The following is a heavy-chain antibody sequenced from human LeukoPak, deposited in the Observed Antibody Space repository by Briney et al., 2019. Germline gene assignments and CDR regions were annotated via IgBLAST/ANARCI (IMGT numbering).Heavy chain of an antibody. CDR3: ARGGMPHGDYADY. Sequence: GGSLRPSCAASGFTFSNYWMTWVRQAPGKGLEWVANIKQDGSEKYYVDSVKGRFTISRDNAKNSLYLQMSSLRGEDTAVYYCARGGMPHGDYADYWGQGTLVTVSS. CDR2: IKQDGSEK. J-gene: IGHJ4*02. D-gene: IGHD4-17*01. V-gene: IGHV3-7*01. CDR1: GFTFSNYW.